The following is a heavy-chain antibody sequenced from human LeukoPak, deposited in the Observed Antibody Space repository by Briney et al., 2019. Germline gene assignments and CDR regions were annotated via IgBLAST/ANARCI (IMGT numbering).Heavy chain of an antibody. CDR3: AKGVPSCSTTSCYADH. V-gene: IGHV3-23*01. CDR1: GFTFSSHA. CDR2: ISGSGGST. Sequence: GGSLRLSCAASGFTFSSHAMSWVRQAPGKGLEWVSAISGSGGSTYYADSVKGRFTISRDNSKNTLYLQMNSLRAEDTAVYYCAKGVPSCSTTSCYADHWGQGTLVTVSS. D-gene: IGHD2-2*01. J-gene: IGHJ4*02.